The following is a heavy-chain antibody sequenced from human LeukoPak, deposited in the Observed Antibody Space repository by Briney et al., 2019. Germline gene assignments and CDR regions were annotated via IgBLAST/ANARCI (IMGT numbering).Heavy chain of an antibody. D-gene: IGHD6-13*01. CDR2: IKQDGSEK. V-gene: IGHV3-7*01. J-gene: IGHJ4*02. CDR3: AREDQQFDY. Sequence: GRSLRLSCAASGFTFSSYWMSWVRQALGKGLEWVANIKQDGSEKYYVDSVKGRFTISRDNAKNSLYLQMDSPRAEDTAVYYCAREDQQFDYWGQGTLVTVSS. CDR1: GFTFSSYW.